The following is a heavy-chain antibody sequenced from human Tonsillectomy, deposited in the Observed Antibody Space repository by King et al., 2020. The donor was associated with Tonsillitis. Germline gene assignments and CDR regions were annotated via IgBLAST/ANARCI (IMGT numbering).Heavy chain of an antibody. J-gene: IGHJ4*02. CDR2: ISGSGGST. V-gene: IGHV3-23*04. Sequence: VQLVESGGGLVQPGGSLRLSCAASGFTFSNYAMSWVRQAPGKGLEWVSAISGSGGSTYYAGSVKGRFTISRDNSKNTLYLQVNSLRAEDTAVYYCAKEYYDILTGYYARPFDYWGQGTLVTVSS. D-gene: IGHD3-9*01. CDR3: AKEYYDILTGYYARPFDY. CDR1: GFTFSNYA.